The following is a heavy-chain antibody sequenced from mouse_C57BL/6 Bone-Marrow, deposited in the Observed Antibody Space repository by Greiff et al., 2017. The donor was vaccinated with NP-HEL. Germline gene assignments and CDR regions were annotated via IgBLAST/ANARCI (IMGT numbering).Heavy chain of an antibody. V-gene: IGHV1-81*01. CDR3: ARDYYGSRGFAY. D-gene: IGHD1-1*01. CDR1: GYTFTSYG. Sequence: LQESGAELARPGASVKLSCKASGYTFTSYGISWVKQRTGQGLKWIGEIYPRSGNTYYNEKFKGKATLTADKSSSTAYMELRSLTSEDSAVYFCARDYYGSRGFAYWGQGTLVTVSA. J-gene: IGHJ3*01. CDR2: IYPRSGNT.